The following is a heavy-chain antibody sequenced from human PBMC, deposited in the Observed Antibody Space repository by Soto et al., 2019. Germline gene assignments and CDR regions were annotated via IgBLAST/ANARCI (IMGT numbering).Heavy chain of an antibody. J-gene: IGHJ3*01. V-gene: IGHV3-9*01. Sequence: VPLVESGGGLVQPGRSLRLSCAASGLMFNKYAMHWVRQAPGKGLEWVSGITWNSGRIDYADSVKGRFTISRDNAKKSLYLQMNSLRPEDTALYHCAKGVSYYYDTSGYSDAFDVWGQGTKVTVSS. CDR1: GLMFNKYA. CDR3: AKGVSYYYDTSGYSDAFDV. D-gene: IGHD3-22*01. CDR2: ITWNSGRI.